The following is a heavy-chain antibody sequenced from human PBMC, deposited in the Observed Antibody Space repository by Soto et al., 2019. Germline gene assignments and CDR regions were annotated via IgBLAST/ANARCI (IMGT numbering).Heavy chain of an antibody. J-gene: IGHJ4*02. CDR1: GGSVSSGRFY. D-gene: IGHD6-19*01. CDR3: ARSGSGSGWL. V-gene: IGHV4-61*01. CDR2: IYYSGGT. Sequence: PSETLSLTCTVSGGSVSSGRFYWSWIRQPPGKGLEWIGYIYYSGGTKYNPSLRSRVTISVDTSKNQFSLKLTSVTAADTAVYYCARSGSGSGWLGGQGTLVTVSS.